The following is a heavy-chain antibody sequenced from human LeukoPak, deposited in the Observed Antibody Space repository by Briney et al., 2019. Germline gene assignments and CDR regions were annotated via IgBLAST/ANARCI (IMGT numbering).Heavy chain of an antibody. D-gene: IGHD3-3*02. CDR3: ASASHSIYYYYMDV. CDR2: IYYSGST. J-gene: IGHJ6*03. CDR1: GGSISSYY. Sequence: SETLSLTCTVSGGSISSYYWSWIRQPPGKGLEWIGYIYYSGSTNYNPSLKSRVTISVDTSKNQFSLKLGSVTAADTAVYYCASASHSIYYYYMDVWGKGTTVTVSS. V-gene: IGHV4-59*01.